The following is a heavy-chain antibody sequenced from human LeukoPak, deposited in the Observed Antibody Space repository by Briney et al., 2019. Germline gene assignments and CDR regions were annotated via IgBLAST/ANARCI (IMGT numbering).Heavy chain of an antibody. V-gene: IGHV3-23*01. J-gene: IGHJ6*03. Sequence: GGSLRLPCAASGINFTSHAMSWVRQAPGKGLEWVSLISGSGGHTFYGDSVKGRFTISRDNSKDTFYLQMNSLRAEDTAVSYCAKGGAATMRDGYNYYYYYMEVWGRGTTVTVSS. CDR1: GINFTSHA. D-gene: IGHD5-24*01. CDR2: ISGSGGHT. CDR3: AKGGAATMRDGYNYYYYYMEV.